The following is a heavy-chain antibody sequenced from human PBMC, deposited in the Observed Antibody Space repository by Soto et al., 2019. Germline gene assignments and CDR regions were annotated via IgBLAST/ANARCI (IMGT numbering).Heavy chain of an antibody. V-gene: IGHV3-30-3*01. CDR1: GFTFSSYA. CDR3: ARARYCGGDCYLLSDAFDI. Sequence: QVQLVESGGGVVQPGRSLRLSCAASGFTFSSYAMHWVRQAPGKGLEWVAVISYDGSNKYYADSVKGRFTISRDNSKDTLYLQMNSLRAEDTAVYYCARARYCGGDCYLLSDAFDIWGQGTMVTVSS. D-gene: IGHD2-21*02. J-gene: IGHJ3*02. CDR2: ISYDGSNK.